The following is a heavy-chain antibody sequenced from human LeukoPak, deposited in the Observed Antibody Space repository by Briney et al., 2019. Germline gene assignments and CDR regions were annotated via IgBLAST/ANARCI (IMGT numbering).Heavy chain of an antibody. CDR3: ARLERRQEAFDI. V-gene: IGHV4-61*02. CDR2: IYTSGST. D-gene: IGHD1-1*01. CDR1: GGSISSGSYY. J-gene: IGHJ3*02. Sequence: SSETLSLTCTVSGGSISSGSYYWSWIRQPAGKGLEWIGRIYTSGSTNYNPSLKSRVTISVDTSKNQFSLKLSSVTAADTAVYYCARLERRQEAFDIWGQGTMVTVSS.